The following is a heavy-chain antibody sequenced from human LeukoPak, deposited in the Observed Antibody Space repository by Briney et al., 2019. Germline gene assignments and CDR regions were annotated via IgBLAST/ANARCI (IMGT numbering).Heavy chain of an antibody. CDR2: IIPIFGTA. J-gene: IGHJ4*02. CDR1: GGTFSSYA. V-gene: IGHV1-69*01. D-gene: IGHD3-3*01. Sequence: ASVKVSCKASGGTFSSYAISWVRQAPGQGLEWMGGIIPIFGTANYAQKFQGRVTITADESTSTAYMELSSLRSEDTAVYYCASPGRVGSGYFIYPWYFDYWGQGTLVTVSS. CDR3: ASPGRVGSGYFIYPWYFDY.